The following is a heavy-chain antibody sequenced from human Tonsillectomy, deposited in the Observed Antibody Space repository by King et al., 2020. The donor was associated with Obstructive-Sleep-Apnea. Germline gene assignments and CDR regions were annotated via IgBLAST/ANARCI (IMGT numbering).Heavy chain of an antibody. CDR1: GDTFTNYG. J-gene: IGHJ6*02. CDR2: ISAYNGNT. V-gene: IGHV1-18*01. Sequence: RGKAGAEVKKPGASVKVSCKASGDTFTNYGITWVRQAPGQGPEGMGWISAYNGNTNDAQKLQGRDTMTTDTSTSTAYRELRSLRSDDTAVYYCARVGGGYNLDFYYGMDVWGQGTTVTVSS. D-gene: IGHD5-24*01. CDR3: ARVGGGYNLDFYYGMDV.